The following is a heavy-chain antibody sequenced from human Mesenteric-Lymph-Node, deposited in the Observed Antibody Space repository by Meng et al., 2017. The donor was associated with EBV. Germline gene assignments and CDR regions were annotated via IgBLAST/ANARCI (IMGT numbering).Heavy chain of an antibody. CDR2: ISQSGDT. V-gene: IGHV4-34*01. J-gene: IGHJ4*02. CDR3: ARGAIFGIVITYFDY. CDR1: CGFFSGYH. Sequence: VQREGWGAGLLGPSETLSLTCKASCGFFSGYHGSWIRQPPGKGLEYIGEISQSGDTTYNPSLKSRVTISVDRSRNQFSLKMASVTAADTAVYYCARGAIFGIVITYFDYWSQGTLVTVSS. D-gene: IGHD3-3*02.